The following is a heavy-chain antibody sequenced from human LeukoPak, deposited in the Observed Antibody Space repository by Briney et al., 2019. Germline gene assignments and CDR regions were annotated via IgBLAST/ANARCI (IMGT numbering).Heavy chain of an antibody. V-gene: IGHV1-24*01. D-gene: IGHD6-19*01. CDR3: ATAGYSGWTANWFDP. CDR1: GYTLTELS. J-gene: IGHJ5*02. Sequence: ASVKASCKVSGYTLTELSMHWVRQAPGKGLEWMGGFDPEDGETIYAQKLQGRVTMTEDTSTDTAYMELSSLRSEDTAVYYCATAGYSGWTANWFDPWGQGTLVTVSS. CDR2: FDPEDGET.